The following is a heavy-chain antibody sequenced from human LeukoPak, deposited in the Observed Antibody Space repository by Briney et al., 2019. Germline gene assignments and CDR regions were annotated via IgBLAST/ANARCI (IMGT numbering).Heavy chain of an antibody. CDR2: ISSSSSTM. J-gene: IGHJ4*02. Sequence: GGSLRLSCAASGFTFSSYSMNWVRQAPGKGLEWVSYISSSSSTMYYADSVKGRFTISRDNAKNSLYLQMNSLRAEDTAVYYCAGLGCSSTTCFDYWGQGTLVTVSS. CDR3: AGLGCSSTTCFDY. V-gene: IGHV3-48*01. CDR1: GFTFSSYS. D-gene: IGHD2-2*01.